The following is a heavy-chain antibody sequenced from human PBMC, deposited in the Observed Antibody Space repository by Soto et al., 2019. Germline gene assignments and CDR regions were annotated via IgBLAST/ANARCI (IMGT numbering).Heavy chain of an antibody. CDR2: VSFDGSNK. J-gene: IGHJ5*02. Sequence: QVQLVESGGGVVQPGRSLRLSCAASGFTFSPHAMHWVRRAPGTGLECVAIVSFDGSNKYYAESVKGRFTISRDNAKNALYLQMSGLTAEDTAFYYCARDQTRITTDGGGRIDRWGQGTLVTVSS. CDR1: GFTFSPHA. V-gene: IGHV3-30-3*01. CDR3: ARDQTRITTDGGGRIDR. D-gene: IGHD6-13*01.